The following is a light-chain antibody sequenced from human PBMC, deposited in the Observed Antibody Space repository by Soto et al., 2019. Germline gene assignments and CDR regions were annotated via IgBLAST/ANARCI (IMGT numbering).Light chain of an antibody. V-gene: IGKV3-11*01. CDR3: QHSSNWPA. CDR2: DAS. Sequence: EIVLTQSPATMSLSPGERATLSFRTSQSVSRNLAWYQQKPGQAPRLLIYDASQSATGIAARFSGSGSGTDFTLTISSLEPEAFALYCCQHSSNWPAFGGGTKVDI. CDR1: QSVSRN. J-gene: IGKJ4*01.